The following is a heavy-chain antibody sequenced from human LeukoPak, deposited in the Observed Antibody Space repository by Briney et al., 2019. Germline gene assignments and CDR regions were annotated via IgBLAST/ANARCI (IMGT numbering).Heavy chain of an antibody. Sequence: GGSLRLSCAASGFTFDEYGMSWVRQAPGKGREWVSGINWNGGSTGYADSVKGRFTISRDNAKNSLYLQMNSLRAEDTALYHCARVKKYPLQGAFDIWGQGTMVTVSS. V-gene: IGHV3-20*01. CDR1: GFTFDEYG. CDR2: INWNGGST. D-gene: IGHD2-2*01. J-gene: IGHJ3*02. CDR3: ARVKKYPLQGAFDI.